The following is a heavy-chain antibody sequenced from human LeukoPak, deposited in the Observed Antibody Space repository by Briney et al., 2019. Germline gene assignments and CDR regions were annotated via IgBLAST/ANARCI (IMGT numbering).Heavy chain of an antibody. CDR2: IYYSGST. CDR3: ARVRLISRYYFDY. V-gene: IGHV4-31*03. D-gene: IGHD3-16*01. J-gene: IGHJ4*02. Sequence: SETLSLTCTVSGGSISSGGYYWSWIRQHPGKGLEWIGYIYYSGSTYYNPSLKSRVTISVDTSKNQFSLKLSSVTAADTAVYYCARVRLISRYYFDYWGRGTLVTVSS. CDR1: GGSISSGGYY.